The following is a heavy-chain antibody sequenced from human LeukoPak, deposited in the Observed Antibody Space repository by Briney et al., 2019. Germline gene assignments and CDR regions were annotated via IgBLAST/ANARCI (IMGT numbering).Heavy chain of an antibody. CDR3: ARLNYYDSGKPFDY. J-gene: IGHJ4*02. CDR1: GFSFSSNG. D-gene: IGHD3-10*01. V-gene: IGHV3-33*01. Sequence: GGSLRLSCAASGFSFSSNGMHWVRQAPGKGLEWVAVIWYDGSNKYYADSVKGRFTISRDNSKNTLYLQMNSLRAEDTAVYYCARLNYYDSGKPFDYWGQGTLVTVSS. CDR2: IWYDGSNK.